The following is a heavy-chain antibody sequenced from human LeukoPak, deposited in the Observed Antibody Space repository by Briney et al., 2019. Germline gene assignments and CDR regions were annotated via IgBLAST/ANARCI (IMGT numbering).Heavy chain of an antibody. CDR2: ISSSSGYI. Sequence: GGSLRLSCAASGFTFSSYSMNWVRQAPGKGLEWVSSISSSSGYIYYADSVKGRFTISRDNAKNSLYLQMNSLRAEDTAVYYCASSTGYSYGYFDYWGQGTLVTVSS. CDR3: ASSTGYSYGYFDY. D-gene: IGHD5-18*01. V-gene: IGHV3-21*01. CDR1: GFTFSSYS. J-gene: IGHJ4*02.